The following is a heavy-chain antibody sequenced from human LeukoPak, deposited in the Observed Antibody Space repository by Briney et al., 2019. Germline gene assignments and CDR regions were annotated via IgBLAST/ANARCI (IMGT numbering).Heavy chain of an antibody. Sequence: GGSLRLSCAVSGITLSNYGMSWVRQAPGKGLEWVAGISDSGGSTKYADSVKGRFTIARDNRKNTLYLQINSLRAEDTAVYFCAKRGVVIRVILVGFHKEAYYFESWGQGALVTVSS. CDR3: AKRGVVIRVILVGFHKEAYYFES. V-gene: IGHV3-23*01. CDR2: ISDSGGST. D-gene: IGHD3/OR15-3a*01. J-gene: IGHJ4*02. CDR1: GITLSNYG.